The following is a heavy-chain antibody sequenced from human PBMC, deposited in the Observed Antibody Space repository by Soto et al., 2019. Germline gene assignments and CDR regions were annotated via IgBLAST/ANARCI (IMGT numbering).Heavy chain of an antibody. CDR2: ISYDGSNK. Sequence: GGSLRLSCAASGFTFSGYGMHWVRQAPGKGLGWVALISYDGSNKYYADSVKGRFTISRDDSMNTLYLQMNSLRPEDTAVYYCAEDPNGSGSYLYYFDYWGQGTMVTVSS. V-gene: IGHV3-30*18. D-gene: IGHD3-10*01. CDR1: GFTFSGYG. CDR3: AEDPNGSGSYLYYFDY. J-gene: IGHJ4*02.